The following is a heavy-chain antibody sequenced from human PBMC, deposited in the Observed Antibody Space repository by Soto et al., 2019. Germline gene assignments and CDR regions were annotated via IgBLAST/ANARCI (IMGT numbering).Heavy chain of an antibody. Sequence: QVQLVESGGGVVQPGRSLRLSCADSGFTFSSYGMHWVRQAPGKGLEWVAVISYDGSNNYYADSVKGRFTISSDNSKNTLYLQMNSLRAEDTAVYYCAKDRDIVVVVAPLDYWGQGTLVTVSS. V-gene: IGHV3-30*18. D-gene: IGHD2-15*01. CDR2: ISYDGSNN. CDR3: AKDRDIVVVVAPLDY. J-gene: IGHJ4*02. CDR1: GFTFSSYG.